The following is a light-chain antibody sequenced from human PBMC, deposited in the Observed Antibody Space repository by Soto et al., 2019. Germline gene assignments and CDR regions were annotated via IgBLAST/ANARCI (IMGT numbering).Light chain of an antibody. CDR1: QNIRSW. CDR2: KAS. V-gene: IGKV1-5*03. Sequence: DIQMTQSPSTLSASVGDRVTITCRASQNIRSWLAWYQQKPGKAPRPLIYKASSLESGVPSRFSGSGSGTEFTLTISSLQPDDSATYYCQQYDSSSTFGGGTKVEIK. J-gene: IGKJ4*02. CDR3: QQYDSSST.